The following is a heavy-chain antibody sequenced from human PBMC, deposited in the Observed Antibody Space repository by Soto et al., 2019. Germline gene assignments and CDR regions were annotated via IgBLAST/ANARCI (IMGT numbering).Heavy chain of an antibody. Sequence: QVQLQQWGAGLLKPSETLSLTCAVYGGSFSGYYWSWIRQPPGKGLEWIGESNHSGIINYTPSLKVRVTISVASSKNQFHLKLSSVTAADAALYYCARDYYDSSGRPTIDYWGQGTLVTVSS. D-gene: IGHD3-22*01. CDR2: SNHSGII. CDR1: GGSFSGYY. J-gene: IGHJ4*02. CDR3: ARDYYDSSGRPTIDY. V-gene: IGHV4-34*01.